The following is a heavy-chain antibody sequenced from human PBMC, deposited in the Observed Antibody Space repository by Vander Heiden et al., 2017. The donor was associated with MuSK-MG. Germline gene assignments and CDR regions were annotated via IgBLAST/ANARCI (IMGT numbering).Heavy chain of an antibody. J-gene: IGHJ3*02. CDR1: GFTVSRNY. CDR3: AVRSGIYYVDAFDI. CDR2: IYSDGST. Sequence: EVQLVGSGGGLVQPGGSLRLSCAASGFTVSRNYVNWVRQAPGKGLEWVSVIYSDGSTYYADSVKGRFTISRDNSKNTLYLQINSMRVEDTAVYYCAVRSGIYYVDAFDIWGQGTMVTVSS. V-gene: IGHV3-53*04. D-gene: IGHD1-26*01.